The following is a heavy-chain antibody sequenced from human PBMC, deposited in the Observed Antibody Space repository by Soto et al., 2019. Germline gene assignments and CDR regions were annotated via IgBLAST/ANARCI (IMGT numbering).Heavy chain of an antibody. CDR1: GFTFSSYA. CDR2: ISYDGSNK. Sequence: QVQLVESGGGVVQPGRSLRLSCAASGFTFSSYAMHWVRQAPGKGLEWVAVISYDGSNKYYADSVKGRFTISRDNSKNTLYLQMNSLRAEDTAVYYCARDRGSGFPGNWFDPWGQGTLVTVSS. CDR3: ARDRGSGFPGNWFDP. V-gene: IGHV3-30-3*01. J-gene: IGHJ5*02. D-gene: IGHD6-19*01.